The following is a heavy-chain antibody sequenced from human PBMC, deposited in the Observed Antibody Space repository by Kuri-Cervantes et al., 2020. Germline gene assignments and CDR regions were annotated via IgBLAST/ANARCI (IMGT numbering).Heavy chain of an antibody. J-gene: IGHJ3*02. D-gene: IGHD3-22*01. Sequence: ASVKVSCKASGYTFTGYYMHWVRPAPGQGLEWMGWINPNSGGTNYAQKFQGRVTMTRDTSISTAYMELSRLRSDDTAVYYCARDGTYYYDSSGYYRDAFDIWGQGTMVTVSS. CDR2: INPNSGGT. CDR3: ARDGTYYYDSSGYYRDAFDI. CDR1: GYTFTGYY. V-gene: IGHV1-2*02.